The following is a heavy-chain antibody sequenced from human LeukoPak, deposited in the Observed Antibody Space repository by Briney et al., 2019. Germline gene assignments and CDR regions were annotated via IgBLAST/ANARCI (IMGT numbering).Heavy chain of an antibody. CDR3: TRYDSNAFDI. CDR1: GFTFSSYS. CDR2: ISSSSSYI. J-gene: IGHJ3*02. Sequence: GGSLRLSCAASGFTFSSYSMNWVRQAPGKGLEWVSSISSSSSYIYYTDSVKGRFTISRDNAKNSLYLQMNSLKTEDTAVYYCTRYDSNAFDIWGQGTMVTVSS. D-gene: IGHD3-22*01. V-gene: IGHV3-21*04.